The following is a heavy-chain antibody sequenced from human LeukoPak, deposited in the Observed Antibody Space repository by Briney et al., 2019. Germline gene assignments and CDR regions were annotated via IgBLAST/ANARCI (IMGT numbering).Heavy chain of an antibody. J-gene: IGHJ6*03. CDR1: GFSFNSYS. CDR3: ARGVSGAAYFNYFMDA. V-gene: IGHV3-21*01. Sequence: GGSLRLSCAASGFSFNSYSMNWVRQAPGKELEWVSSITSGSSHIYYADSMKGRFTISRDNAKKSVYLQMDSLRTEDTAVYYCARGVSGAAYFNYFMDAWGKRTTVTVSS. D-gene: IGHD2-8*01. CDR2: ITSGSSHI.